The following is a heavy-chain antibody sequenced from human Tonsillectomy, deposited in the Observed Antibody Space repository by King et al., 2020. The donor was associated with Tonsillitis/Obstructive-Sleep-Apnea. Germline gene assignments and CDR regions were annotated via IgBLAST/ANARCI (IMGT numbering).Heavy chain of an antibody. V-gene: IGHV1-2*04. CDR1: GYTFTGYY. D-gene: IGHD6-6*01. CDR3: ARGGSSGSSAHYNYMDV. Sequence: VQLVESGAEVKKPGASVKVSCKASGYTFTGYYLHWVRQAPGQGLEWMGWINPNSGGTNYTQKFQGWVTMTRDTSISTAYMELSRLRSDDTAVYYCARGGSSGSSAHYNYMDVWAKGPRSPSP. J-gene: IGHJ6*03. CDR2: INPNSGGT.